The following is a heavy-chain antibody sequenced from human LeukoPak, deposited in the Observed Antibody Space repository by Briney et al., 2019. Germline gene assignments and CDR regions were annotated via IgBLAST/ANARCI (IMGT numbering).Heavy chain of an antibody. D-gene: IGHD1-20*01. CDR1: GFTFSSYE. CDR2: ISGSGNTI. V-gene: IGHV3-48*03. J-gene: IGHJ4*02. Sequence: GGSLRLSCAASGFTFSSYEMNWVRQAPGKGLEWISYISGSGNTIYYTDSVKGRFTISRDNAKNSLYLQMHSLRAEDTAIYYCVRDPGISGTFYWGQGTLVTVSS. CDR3: VRDPGISGTFY.